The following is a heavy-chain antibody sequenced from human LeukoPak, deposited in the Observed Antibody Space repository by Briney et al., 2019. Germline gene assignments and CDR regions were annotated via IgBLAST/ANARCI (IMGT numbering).Heavy chain of an antibody. CDR2: IYPGDSRI. V-gene: IGHV5-51*01. J-gene: IGHJ5*02. D-gene: IGHD2-2*01. Sequence: GESLKISCQGFGYSFTSYWIGWVRQLPGKGTEWMGVIYPGDSRIRYNPSFQGQVTISVDKCISTAYLQWVSLKASDTAMYFCTWRELTSPWAFPWGQGSLATVSS. CDR3: TWRELTSPWAFP. CDR1: GYSFTSYW.